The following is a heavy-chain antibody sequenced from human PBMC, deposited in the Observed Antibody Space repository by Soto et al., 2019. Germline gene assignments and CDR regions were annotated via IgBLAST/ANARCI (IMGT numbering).Heavy chain of an antibody. Sequence: PSETLSLTCTVSGGSISSGDYYWSWIRQPPGKGLEWIGYIYYSGSTYYNPSLKSRVTISVDTSKNQFSLKLSSVTAADTAVYYCARDQGYSYGLYGMDVWGQGTTVTFSS. CDR1: GGSISSGDYY. V-gene: IGHV4-30-4*01. J-gene: IGHJ6*02. CDR3: ARDQGYSYGLYGMDV. D-gene: IGHD5-18*01. CDR2: IYYSGST.